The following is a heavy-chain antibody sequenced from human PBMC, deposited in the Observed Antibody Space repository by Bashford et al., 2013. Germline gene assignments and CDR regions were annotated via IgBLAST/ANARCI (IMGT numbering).Heavy chain of an antibody. CDR3: AKDSGDGDPFSFYYGMDV. D-gene: IGHD4-17*01. CDR1: GGTFSSYA. J-gene: IGHJ6*02. CDR2: IIPIFGTA. V-gene: IGHV1-69*13. Sequence: SVKVSCKASGGTFSSYAISWVRQAPGQGLEWMGGIIPIFGTANYAQKFQGRVTITADESTSTAYMELSSLRSEDTAVYYCAKDSGDGDPFSFYYGMDVWGQGTTVTVSS.